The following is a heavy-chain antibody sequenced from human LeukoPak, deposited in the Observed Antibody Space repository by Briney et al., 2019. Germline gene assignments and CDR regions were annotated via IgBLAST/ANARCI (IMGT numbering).Heavy chain of an antibody. V-gene: IGHV3-23*01. D-gene: IGHD6-19*01. CDR3: AKAKIYSSGWYYFDY. J-gene: IGHJ4*02. Sequence: GGSLRLSCAASGFTFSSYAMSWVRQAPGKGLEWVSAISGSGGSTYYADSVKGRFTISRDNSKNTLYLQMNSLRAEDTAVYYCAKAKIYSSGWYYFDYWGQGTLVTVSS. CDR1: GFTFSSYA. CDR2: ISGSGGST.